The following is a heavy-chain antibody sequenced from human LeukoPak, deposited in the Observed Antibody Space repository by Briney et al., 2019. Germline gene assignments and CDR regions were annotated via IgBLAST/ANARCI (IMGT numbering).Heavy chain of an antibody. D-gene: IGHD3-22*01. Sequence: GGSLRLSCAASRFTFSSYWMSWVRQAPGKGLEWVANIKQDGSEIYYVDSVKGRFTISRDNAKNSLYLQMNSLRAEDTAVYYCARRQGSYFDISGYYDGWGQGTLVTVSS. CDR2: IKQDGSEI. CDR3: ARRQGSYFDISGYYDG. J-gene: IGHJ4*02. V-gene: IGHV3-7*01. CDR1: RFTFSSYW.